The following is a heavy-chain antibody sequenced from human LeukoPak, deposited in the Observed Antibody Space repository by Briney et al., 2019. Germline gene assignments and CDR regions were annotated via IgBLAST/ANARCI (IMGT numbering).Heavy chain of an antibody. D-gene: IGHD2-21*01. Sequence: GGSLRLSCAASGFTFSDHYMNWVRQAPGKGLEWVGRTRDKAKSYTTEYAASVKGRFTVTRDDSKNSLSLQMNSVKTEDTAVYYCARDTHVAMDVWGKGTTVTVSS. CDR2: TRDKAKSYTT. CDR1: GFTFSDHY. CDR3: ARDTHVAMDV. J-gene: IGHJ6*04. V-gene: IGHV3-72*01.